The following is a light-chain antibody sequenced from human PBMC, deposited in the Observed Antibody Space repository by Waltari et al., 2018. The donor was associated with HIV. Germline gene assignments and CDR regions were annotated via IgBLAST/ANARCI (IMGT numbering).Light chain of an antibody. CDR1: TSDFGRYDS. Sequence: QSALTQPASVSGSPGQSVPISCTDSTSDFGRYDSVSWYQQHPDTDPKVIMYEVTSRPSGIPHRFSGSRSGNTASLTISGLQTEDEAVYYCSTHTTNDTLIFGGGTKLTVL. CDR3: STHTTNDTLI. CDR2: EVT. V-gene: IGLV2-14*03. J-gene: IGLJ2*01.